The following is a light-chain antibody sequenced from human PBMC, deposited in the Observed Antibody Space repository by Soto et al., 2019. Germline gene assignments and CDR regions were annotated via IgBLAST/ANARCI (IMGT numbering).Light chain of an antibody. CDR3: QQHDSYPRT. V-gene: IGKV1-9*01. J-gene: IGKJ3*01. Sequence: IPLTESPSYLSASAGDRVTITCRASQGISSYLAWYQQKPGKAPKLLIHAASTLQSGVPSRFSGIGSGTDFTLTISSLQPEDCATYYCQQHDSYPRTFGPGTKVDIK. CDR1: QGISSY. CDR2: AAS.